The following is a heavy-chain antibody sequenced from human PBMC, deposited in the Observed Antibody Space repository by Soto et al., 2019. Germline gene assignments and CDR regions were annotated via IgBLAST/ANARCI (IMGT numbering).Heavy chain of an antibody. V-gene: IGHV3-7*01. CDR1: GFSLTQYW. J-gene: IGHJ4*02. Sequence: EVQLVESGGGLVQSGGSMRLSCIASGFSLTQYWMSWVRQTPRKGLEWVAQINEDGTKRDYMETVEGRFTISRDITKNSVALQMISLRADDTAVYFCTRWDGCCSGGSCFFDSWCQGTLVTVSS. CDR2: INEDGTKR. CDR3: TRWDGCCSGGSCFFDS. D-gene: IGHD2-15*01.